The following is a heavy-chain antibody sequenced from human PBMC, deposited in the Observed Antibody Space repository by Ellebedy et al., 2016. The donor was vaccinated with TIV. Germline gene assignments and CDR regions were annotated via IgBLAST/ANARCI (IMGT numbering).Heavy chain of an antibody. J-gene: IGHJ3*02. D-gene: IGHD3-9*01. CDR2: VSGSGGST. CDR3: AKGRLLTGSDAFDI. Sequence: PGGSLRLSCAASGFTFSSSSMSWVRQAPGKGLEWVSLVSGSGGSTFYTDSVKGRFTISRDNSKNTVYLQMNSLRAEDTAVYYCAKGRLLTGSDAFDIWGQGTMVTVSS. CDR1: GFTFSSSS. V-gene: IGHV3-23*01.